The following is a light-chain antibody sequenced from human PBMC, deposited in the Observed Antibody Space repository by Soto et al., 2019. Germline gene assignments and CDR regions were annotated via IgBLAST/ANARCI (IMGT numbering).Light chain of an antibody. J-gene: IGKJ2*01. CDR2: GAS. CDR1: QSVSSSY. V-gene: IGKV3-20*01. Sequence: EIVLTQSPGTLSLSPGERATLSCRASQSVSSSYLAWYQQQPGQAPRLLIYGASSRATGIPDRFSGSGSGTDFTLTISRLEPENFPVYSCQQFGRAPVYTFGQGTKLEIK. CDR3: QQFGRAPVYT.